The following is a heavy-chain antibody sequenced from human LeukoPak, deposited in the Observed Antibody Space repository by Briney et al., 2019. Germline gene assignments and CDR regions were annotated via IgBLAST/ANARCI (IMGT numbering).Heavy chain of an antibody. CDR1: GYTFTGHY. CDR3: ARVGSYGSGSSNPDYYYYYMDV. V-gene: IGHV1-2*02. Sequence: ASVKVSCKASGYTFTGHYIHWVRQAPGQGLEWMGWINPNSGGTKYAQKFQGRVTMTTDTSTTTVYMEVRSLRSDDTAVYYCARVGSYGSGSSNPDYYYYYMDVWGKGTTVTISS. J-gene: IGHJ6*03. D-gene: IGHD3-10*01. CDR2: INPNSGGT.